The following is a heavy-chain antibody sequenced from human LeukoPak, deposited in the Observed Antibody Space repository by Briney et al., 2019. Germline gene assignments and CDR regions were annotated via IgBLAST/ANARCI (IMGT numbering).Heavy chain of an antibody. CDR3: ARDMSPDIVATIPPGWFDP. CDR2: INPNSGGT. D-gene: IGHD5-12*01. V-gene: IGHV1-2*02. J-gene: IGHJ5*02. CDR1: GYTFTGYY. Sequence: GASVKVFCKASGYTFTGYYMHWVRQAPGQGLEWMGWINPNSGGTNYAQKFQGRVTMTRDTSISTAYMELSRLRSDDTAVYYCARDMSPDIVATIPPGWFDPWGQGTLVTVSS.